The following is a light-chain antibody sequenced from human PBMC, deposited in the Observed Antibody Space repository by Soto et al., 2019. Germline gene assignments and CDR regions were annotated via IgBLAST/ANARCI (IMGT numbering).Light chain of an antibody. J-gene: IGKJ2*01. V-gene: IGKV1-5*03. Sequence: DMQMTQSPSTLSASVGDRVTITSRASQSVSTWLAWYQQKPGKAPKLLIYKASSLESGVPSRFSGSGSGTEFTLTISSLQPDDFATYYCQQYDGYSRTFGQGTKLEIK. CDR3: QQYDGYSRT. CDR1: QSVSTW. CDR2: KAS.